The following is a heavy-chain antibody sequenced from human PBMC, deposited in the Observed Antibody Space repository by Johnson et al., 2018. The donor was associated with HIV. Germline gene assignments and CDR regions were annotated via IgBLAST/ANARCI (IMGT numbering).Heavy chain of an antibody. J-gene: IGHJ3*02. CDR2: ISYDGSNK. V-gene: IGHV3-30-3*01. CDR3: ARGRDTAMGNDAFDI. Sequence: VQLVESGGGVVQPGRSLRLSCAASGFTFSSYAMHWVRQAPGKGLEWVAVISYDGSNKYYADSVKGRFTISRDNFKNTLYLQMNSLRAEDTAVYYCARGRDTAMGNDAFDIWGQGTMVTVSS. CDR1: GFTFSSYA. D-gene: IGHD5-18*01.